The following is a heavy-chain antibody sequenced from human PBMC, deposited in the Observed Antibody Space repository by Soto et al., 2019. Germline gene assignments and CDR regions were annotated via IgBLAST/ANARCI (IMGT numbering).Heavy chain of an antibody. CDR1: GGTFSSYA. CDR3: ARQKRGYSGYGSLDY. V-gene: IGHV1-69*12. Sequence: QVQLVQSGAEVKKPGSSVKVSCKASGGTFSSYAISWVRQAPGQGLEWMGGIIPIFGTANYAQKFQGRVTITADESTSNAYMELSSLRSEDTAVYYCARQKRGYSGYGSLDYWGQGTLVTVSS. CDR2: IIPIFGTA. J-gene: IGHJ4*02. D-gene: IGHD5-12*01.